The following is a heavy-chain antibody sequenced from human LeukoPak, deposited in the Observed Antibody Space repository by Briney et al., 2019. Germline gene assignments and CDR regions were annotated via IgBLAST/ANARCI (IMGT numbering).Heavy chain of an antibody. CDR3: ARVQGGYYDSCGYGDAFDI. Sequence: PGGSLRLSCAASGFTFSSYSMNWVGQAPGKGLEWVAYISSSSSTIYYADSVKGRFTIYRDNAKNSLYLQMNSLRAEDTAVYYCARVQGGYYDSCGYGDAFDIWGQGTMVTVSS. V-gene: IGHV3-48*04. CDR2: ISSSSSTI. CDR1: GFTFSSYS. J-gene: IGHJ3*02. D-gene: IGHD3-22*01.